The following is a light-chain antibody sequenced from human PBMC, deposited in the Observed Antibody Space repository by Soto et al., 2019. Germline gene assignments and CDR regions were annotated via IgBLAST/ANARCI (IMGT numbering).Light chain of an antibody. CDR2: DAS. CDR1: QSVSSRF. J-gene: IGKJ1*01. CDR3: QERRT. V-gene: IGKV3D-20*02. Sequence: EIVLTQSPATLSVSPGERATLSCRASQSVSSRFLAWYQQKPGQAPRLLIYDASNRATGIPARFSGSGSGTDFTLTISGLAPEDSAVYYCQERRTFGQGTKVDIK.